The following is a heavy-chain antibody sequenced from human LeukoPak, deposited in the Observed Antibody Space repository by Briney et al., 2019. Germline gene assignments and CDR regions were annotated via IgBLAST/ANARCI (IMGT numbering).Heavy chain of an antibody. CDR1: GFTFSSYA. D-gene: IGHD3-10*01. J-gene: IGHJ4*02. CDR2: ISYDGSNK. CDR3: AKETVRGVIISELGY. Sequence: GRSLRLSCAASGFTFSSYAMHWVRQAPGKGLEWVAVISYDGSNKYYADSVKGRFTISRDNSKNTLYLQMNSLRAEDTAVYYCAKETVRGVIISELGYWGQGTLVTVSS. V-gene: IGHV3-30*04.